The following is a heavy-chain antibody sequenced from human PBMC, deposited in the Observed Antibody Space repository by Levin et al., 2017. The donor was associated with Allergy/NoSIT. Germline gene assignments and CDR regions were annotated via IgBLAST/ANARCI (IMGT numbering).Heavy chain of an antibody. Sequence: SGPTLVKPTQTLTLTCTFSGFSLSTSGVAVGWIRQPPGKALEWLALIYWDDDKRFSPSLKSRLTITQDTSKNQVVLTMTNMDPVDTATYYCAHRFLPAATAAFDSWGQGTLVTVSS. CDR1: GFSLSTSGVA. V-gene: IGHV2-5*02. J-gene: IGHJ4*02. CDR3: AHRFLPAATAAFDS. CDR2: IYWDDDK. D-gene: IGHD1-26*01.